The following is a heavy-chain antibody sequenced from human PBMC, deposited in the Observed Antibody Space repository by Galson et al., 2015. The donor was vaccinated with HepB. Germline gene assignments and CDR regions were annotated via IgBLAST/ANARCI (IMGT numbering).Heavy chain of an antibody. CDR3: AGGGTVTKREIDY. V-gene: IGHV3-33*01. Sequence: SLRLSCAASGFTFSSYGMHWVRQAPGKGLEWVAVIWYDGSNKYYADSVKGRFTISRDNSKNTLYLQMNSLRAEDTAVYYCAGGGTVTKREIDYWGQGTLVTVSS. D-gene: IGHD4-11*01. CDR1: GFTFSSYG. J-gene: IGHJ4*02. CDR2: IWYDGSNK.